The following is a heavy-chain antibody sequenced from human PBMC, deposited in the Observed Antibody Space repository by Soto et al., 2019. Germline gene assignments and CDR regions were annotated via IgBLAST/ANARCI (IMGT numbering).Heavy chain of an antibody. CDR3: ARDYDILPGPDAFDI. Sequence: QVQLVQSGAEVKKPGASVKVSCKASGYTFTSYGISWVRQAPGQGLEWMGWISAYNGNTNHAQKLQGRVTMTTDTSXXTAYMELRSLRSDDTAVYYCARDYDILPGPDAFDIWGQGTMVTVSS. CDR2: ISAYNGNT. J-gene: IGHJ3*02. V-gene: IGHV1-18*01. D-gene: IGHD3-9*01. CDR1: GYTFTSYG.